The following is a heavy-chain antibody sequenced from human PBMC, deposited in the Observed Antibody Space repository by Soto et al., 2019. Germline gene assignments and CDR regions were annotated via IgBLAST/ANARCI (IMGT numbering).Heavy chain of an antibody. CDR2: ISDDGGAT. CDR1: GFTFSRSA. Sequence: EVQLLESGGELVQPGGSLRLSCVASGFTFSRSAMTWVRQAPGQGLEWVSGISDDGGATYYADSVKGRFTISRDTSENTLFLLMNSLRAEDTAVYYCAHGKGHDSSGYYHPVVDYWGQGTLVTVSS. CDR3: AHGKGHDSSGYYHPVVDY. D-gene: IGHD3-22*01. V-gene: IGHV3-23*01. J-gene: IGHJ4*02.